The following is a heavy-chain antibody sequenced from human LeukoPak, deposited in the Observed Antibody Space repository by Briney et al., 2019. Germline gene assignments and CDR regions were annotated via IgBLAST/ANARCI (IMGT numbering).Heavy chain of an antibody. D-gene: IGHD3-22*01. CDR2: MNPNSGNT. CDR1: GYTFTSYD. CDR3: ARGSYYDSSGYLVGSWFDP. V-gene: IGHV1-8*01. J-gene: IGHJ5*02. Sequence: ASVTVSCKASGYTFTSYDINWVRQAPGQGLEWMGWMNPNSGNTGYAQEFQGRVTMTRNTSISTAYMELSSLRSEDTAVYYCARGSYYDSSGYLVGSWFDPWGQGTLVTVSS.